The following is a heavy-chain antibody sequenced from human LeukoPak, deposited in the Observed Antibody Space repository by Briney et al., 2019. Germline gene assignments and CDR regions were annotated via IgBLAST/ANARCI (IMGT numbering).Heavy chain of an antibody. CDR2: IYPGDSDT. Sequence: GESLKISCKGSGNSFTSYWIGWVRQMPGKGLEWMGIIYPGDSDTRYSPSFQGHVTISVDKSINTAYLQWSSLKASDTAMYYCAKQQGVYDAFDFWGQGTMVTVSS. CDR3: AKQQGVYDAFDF. V-gene: IGHV5-51*01. CDR1: GNSFTSYW. J-gene: IGHJ3*01. D-gene: IGHD6-13*01.